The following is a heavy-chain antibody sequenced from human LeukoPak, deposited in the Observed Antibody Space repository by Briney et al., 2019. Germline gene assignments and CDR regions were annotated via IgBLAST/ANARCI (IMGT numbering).Heavy chain of an antibody. CDR3: ARALAVAGTGGFDP. D-gene: IGHD6-19*01. CDR1: GFTFNKYW. CDR2: INSDGSST. J-gene: IGHJ5*02. V-gene: IGHV3-74*01. Sequence: QTGGSLRLSCAASGFTFNKYWMHWVRQAPGKGLVWDSRINSDGSSTSYADSVKGRFTISRDNAKNTLYLQMNSLRAEDTAVYYCARALAVAGTGGFDPWGQGTLVTVSS.